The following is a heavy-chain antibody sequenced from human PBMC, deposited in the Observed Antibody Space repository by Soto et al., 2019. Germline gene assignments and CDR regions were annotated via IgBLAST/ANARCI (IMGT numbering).Heavy chain of an antibody. CDR2: ISGSGGST. Sequence: GSLRLSCAASGFTFSSYAMSWVRQAPGKGLEWVSAISGSGGSTYYADSVKGRFTISRDNSKNTLYLQMNSLRAEDTAVYYCAKKSPPSMIVVVVYYFDYWGQGTLVTVSS. CDR1: GFTFSSYA. V-gene: IGHV3-23*01. CDR3: AKKSPPSMIVVVVYYFDY. D-gene: IGHD3-22*01. J-gene: IGHJ4*02.